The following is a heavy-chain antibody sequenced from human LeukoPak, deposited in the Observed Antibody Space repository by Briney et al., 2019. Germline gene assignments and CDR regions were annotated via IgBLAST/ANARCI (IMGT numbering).Heavy chain of an antibody. D-gene: IGHD3-22*01. Sequence: SETLSLTCTVSGDSISSGYYWGWIRQPPGRGLEWIGSIHYSGSSYYNPSLKSRVTISVDTSKNQFSLKLSSVTAADTAVHYCARYYDGSGSPRFDPWGQGTLVTVSS. CDR3: ARYYDGSGSPRFDP. CDR2: IHYSGSS. J-gene: IGHJ5*02. CDR1: GDSISSGYY. V-gene: IGHV4-38-2*02.